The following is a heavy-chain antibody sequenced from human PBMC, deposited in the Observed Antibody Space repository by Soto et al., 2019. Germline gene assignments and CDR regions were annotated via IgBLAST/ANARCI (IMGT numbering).Heavy chain of an antibody. J-gene: IGHJ4*02. Sequence: EVQVVESGGVLVQPGGSLRLSCTASGVTFSRYWLTWVRQAPGKGLEWVANIKEDGSDKYYVDSVRGRFTISRDNAKNSLYLQMNNLRAEDTAIYFCAQYYFGLGPEYWGQGTLVTVSS. V-gene: IGHV3-7*01. CDR3: AQYYFGLGPEY. CDR1: GVTFSRYW. CDR2: IKEDGSDK. D-gene: IGHD3-10*01.